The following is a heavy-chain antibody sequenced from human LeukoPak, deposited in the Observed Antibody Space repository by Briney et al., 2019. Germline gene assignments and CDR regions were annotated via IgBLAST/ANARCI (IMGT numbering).Heavy chain of an antibody. J-gene: IGHJ4*02. CDR1: GGSMTSYY. CDR3: ARGPPFDS. V-gene: IGHV4-59*01. CDR2: IYYSGST. Sequence: PSETLSLTCNVSGGSMTSYYWSWIRQPPGKGLEWIGYIYYSGSTKYNPPLKSRVTISVDTSKNQFSLRLSSMTAADAAVYYCARGPPFDSWGQGTLVTVSS.